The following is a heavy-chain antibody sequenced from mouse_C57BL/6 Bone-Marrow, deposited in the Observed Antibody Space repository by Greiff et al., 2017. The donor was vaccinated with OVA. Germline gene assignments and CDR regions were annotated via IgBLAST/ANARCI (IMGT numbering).Heavy chain of an antibody. J-gene: IGHJ3*01. V-gene: IGHV1-82*01. CDR1: GYAFSSSW. CDR2: IYPGDGDT. D-gene: IGHD1-1*01. Sequence: VQLQQSGPELVKPGASVKICCKASGYAFSSSWMNWVKQRPGKGLEWIGRIYPGDGDTNYNGKFKGKATLTADKSSSTAYMQLSSLTSEDSAVYFCARTPHYYGSSYLFAYWGQGTLVTVSA. CDR3: ARTPHYYGSSYLFAY.